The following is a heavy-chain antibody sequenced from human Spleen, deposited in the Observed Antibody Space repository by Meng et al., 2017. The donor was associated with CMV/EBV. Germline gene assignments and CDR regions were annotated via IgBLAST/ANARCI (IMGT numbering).Heavy chain of an antibody. D-gene: IGHD3-22*01. J-gene: IGHJ4*02. CDR1: GFTFSSYE. V-gene: IGHV3-48*03. CDR3: AKAARGFSGYYDY. Sequence: LSLTCAASGFTFSSYEMNWVRQAPGKGLEWVSYISSSGSTIYYADSVKGRFTISRDNSKNTLYLQMNSLRAEDTAVYYCAKAARGFSGYYDYWGQGTLVTVSS. CDR2: ISSSGSTI.